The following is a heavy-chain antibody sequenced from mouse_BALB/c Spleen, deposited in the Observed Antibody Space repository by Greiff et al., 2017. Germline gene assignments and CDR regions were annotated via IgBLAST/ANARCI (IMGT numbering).Heavy chain of an antibody. V-gene: IGHV1S29*02. CDR1: GYTFTDYN. Sequence: EVQGVESGPELVKPGASVKISCKASGYTFTDYNMHWVKQSHGKSLEWIGYIYPYNGGTGYNQKFKSKATLTVDNSSSPAYMELRSLTSEDSAVYYCASTLHRGYAMDYWGQGTSVTVSS. CDR2: IYPYNGGT. J-gene: IGHJ4*01. D-gene: IGHD5-5*01. CDR3: ASTLHRGYAMDY.